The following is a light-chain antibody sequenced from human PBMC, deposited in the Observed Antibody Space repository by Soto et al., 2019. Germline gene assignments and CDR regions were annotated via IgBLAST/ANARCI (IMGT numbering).Light chain of an antibody. CDR2: KAS. CDR3: QHYNNYPIT. CDR1: KIISSC. Sequence: DIQMTQSPSTLSASVGDRVTITCRASKIISSCLAWYQQKPGKAPKLLIYKASTLESGVPSRFSGGGSGTEFTLTISSLQPDDFATYYCQHYNNYPITFGQGTRLEIK. V-gene: IGKV1-5*03. J-gene: IGKJ5*01.